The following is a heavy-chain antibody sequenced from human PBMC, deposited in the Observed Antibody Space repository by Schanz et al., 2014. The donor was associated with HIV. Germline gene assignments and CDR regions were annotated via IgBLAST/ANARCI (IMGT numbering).Heavy chain of an antibody. J-gene: IGHJ6*02. Sequence: EVQLVESGGGLIQPGGSRRLSCAASGFAVSGNYMSWVRQAPGKGLEWVSTLYNGGDTYYADSVKGRFTISRDNSKNTLYLQMNSLRAEDTAVYYCANSGYCTSGICYTRGNGMDVWGQGTTVTVSS. CDR2: LYNGGDT. CDR3: ANSGYCTSGICYTRGNGMDV. CDR1: GFAVSGNY. V-gene: IGHV3-53*01. D-gene: IGHD2-8*01.